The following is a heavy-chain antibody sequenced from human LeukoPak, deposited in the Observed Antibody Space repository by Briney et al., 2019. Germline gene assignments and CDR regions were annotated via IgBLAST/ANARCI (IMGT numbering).Heavy chain of an antibody. J-gene: IGHJ3*02. CDR2: IYPGDSDT. CDR1: GYSFTSYW. CDR3: ARPSATVTLGAFDI. Sequence: GASLQISCKGSGYSFTSYWIGWVRQMPGKGLEWMGIIYPGDSDTRYSPSFQGQVTISADKSISTAYLQWSSLKASDTAMYYCARPSATVTLGAFDIWGQGTMVTVSS. V-gene: IGHV5-51*01. D-gene: IGHD4-17*01.